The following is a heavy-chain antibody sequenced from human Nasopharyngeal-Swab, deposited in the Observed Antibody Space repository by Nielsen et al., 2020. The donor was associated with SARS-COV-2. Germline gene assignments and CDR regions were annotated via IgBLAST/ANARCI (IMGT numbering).Heavy chain of an antibody. CDR2: FDPEDGET. D-gene: IGHD3-10*01. Sequence: ASVKVSCKVSGYTLTKLYMHWVRQAPGKGLEWMGGFDPEDGETIYAQKFQGRVTMTEDTSTDTAYMELSSLRSEDTAVYYCATEGYGSGSYRYDYWGQGTLVTVSS. CDR1: GYTLTKLY. CDR3: ATEGYGSGSYRYDY. J-gene: IGHJ4*02. V-gene: IGHV1-24*01.